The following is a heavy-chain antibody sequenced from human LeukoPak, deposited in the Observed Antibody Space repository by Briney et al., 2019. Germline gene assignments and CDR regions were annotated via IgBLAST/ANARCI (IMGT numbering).Heavy chain of an antibody. Sequence: ASVKVSCKASGYTFTGYYMHWVRQAPGQGLEWMGWINPNSGGTNYAQKFQGRVTMTRDTSISTACMELSRLRSDDTAVYYCARDYYDSSGYCDYWGQGTLVTVSS. J-gene: IGHJ4*02. V-gene: IGHV1-2*02. D-gene: IGHD3-22*01. CDR1: GYTFTGYY. CDR3: ARDYYDSSGYCDY. CDR2: INPNSGGT.